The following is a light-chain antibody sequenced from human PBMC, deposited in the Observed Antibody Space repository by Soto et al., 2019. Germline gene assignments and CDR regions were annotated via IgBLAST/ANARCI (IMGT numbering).Light chain of an antibody. J-gene: IGKJ5*01. CDR1: QSISPW. V-gene: IGKV1-5*03. CDR3: QQYNSYPIT. CDR2: KAS. Sequence: DIQMTQSPSTLSASVGDRVTITCRASQSISPWLAWYQQKPGKAPKLLIYKASSLESGVPSRFSGSGSGTEFTLTISSLQPEDFATYYCQQYNSYPITFGQGTRLEIK.